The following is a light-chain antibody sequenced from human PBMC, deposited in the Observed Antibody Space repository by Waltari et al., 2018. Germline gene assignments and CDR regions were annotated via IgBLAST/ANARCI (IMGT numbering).Light chain of an antibody. CDR3: VIYMGDGISV. V-gene: IGLV8-61*01. CDR1: SKSVPPYYY. CDR2: MTY. Sequence: QTVVIQEPSFSVSPGGTVPLTCSMNSKSVPPYYYPSWYQQTPGQAPRMLIYMTYSRSFGVPDRFSGSILGNKAALTITGARPDDEGTYYCVIYMGDGISVFGGGTKLTVL. J-gene: IGLJ3*02.